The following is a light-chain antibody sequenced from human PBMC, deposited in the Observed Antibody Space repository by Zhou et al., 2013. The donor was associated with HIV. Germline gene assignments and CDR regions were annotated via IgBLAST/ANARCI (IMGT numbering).Light chain of an antibody. CDR1: QRISNY. CDR3: QQLNSYPLT. V-gene: IGKV1-9*01. Sequence: DIQLTQSPSFLSASVGDRVTITCRASQRISNYLAXFQQKPREAPKLLIYAASTLHGGVPSKFSGSGSGTEFTLTISSLQPEDFATYYCQQLNSYPLTFGGGTKVEIK. CDR2: AAS. J-gene: IGKJ4*01.